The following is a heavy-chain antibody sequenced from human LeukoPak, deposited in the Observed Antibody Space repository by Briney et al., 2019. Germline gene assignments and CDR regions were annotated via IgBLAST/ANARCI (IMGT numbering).Heavy chain of an antibody. V-gene: IGHV3-23*01. J-gene: IGHJ4*02. CDR3: AKGEYSSGWYPGPFDY. D-gene: IGHD6-19*01. Sequence: GGSLRLSCAASGFTFSSYATSWVRQAPGKGLEWVSAISGSGGSTYYADSVKGRFTISRDNSKNTLYLQMNSLRAEDTAVYYCAKGEYSSGWYPGPFDYWGQGTLVTVSS. CDR2: ISGSGGST. CDR1: GFTFSSYA.